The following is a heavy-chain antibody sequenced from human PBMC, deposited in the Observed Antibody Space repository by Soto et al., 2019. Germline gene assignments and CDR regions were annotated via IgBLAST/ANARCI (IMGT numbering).Heavy chain of an antibody. CDR3: ATDSSGYYWFET. J-gene: IGHJ5*01. CDR1: GFAISSGYF. V-gene: IGHV4-38-2*02. Sequence: PSETLSLTGAVSGFAISSGYFWAWIWHPPGKGPEWLGSIYHSGTTYYNPSVKGRGTISVDTSKNQFSLKMSYVTAADTAVYYCATDSSGYYWFETWGQGTLVTISS. D-gene: IGHD3-22*01. CDR2: IYHSGTT.